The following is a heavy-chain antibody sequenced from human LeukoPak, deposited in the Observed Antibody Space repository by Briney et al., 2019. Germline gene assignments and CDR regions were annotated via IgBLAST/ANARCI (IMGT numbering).Heavy chain of an antibody. Sequence: SETLSLTCTASGGSISSYYWSWIRQPPGKGLEWIGYIYYSGSTNYNPSLKSRVTISVDTSKNQFSLKLSSVTAADTAVYYCARDRAVKNYYYYYGMDVWGQGTTVTVSS. CDR1: GGSISSYY. CDR3: ARDRAVKNYYYYYGMDV. CDR2: IYYSGST. J-gene: IGHJ6*02. D-gene: IGHD4-17*01. V-gene: IGHV4-59*01.